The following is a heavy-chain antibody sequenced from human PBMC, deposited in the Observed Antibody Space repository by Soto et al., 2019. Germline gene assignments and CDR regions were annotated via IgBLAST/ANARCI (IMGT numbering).Heavy chain of an antibody. CDR1: GFTFSSYG. Sequence: VQLVESGGTVAQPGGSLRLSCVGSGFTFSSYGMHWVRQAPGKGLECVAVISDTGSSHYYAASVEGRFTISRENSKNTLSLHMDRLRVEDTAVYYCAKDRGGDCPDNSCYFGADYWGQGTPVTVSS. CDR3: AKDRGGDCPDNSCYFGADY. CDR2: ISDTGSSH. V-gene: IGHV3-30*18. J-gene: IGHJ4*02. D-gene: IGHD2-2*01.